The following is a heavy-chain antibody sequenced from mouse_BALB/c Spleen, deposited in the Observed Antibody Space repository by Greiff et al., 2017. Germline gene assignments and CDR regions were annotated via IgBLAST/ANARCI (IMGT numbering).Heavy chain of an antibody. CDR2: IYPGGGYT. V-gene: IGHV1-63*02. Sequence: QVHVKQSGAELVRPGTSVKMSCKAAGYTFTNYWIGWVKQRPGHGLEWIGDIYPGGGYTNYNEKFKGKATLTADTSSSTAYMQLSSLTSEDSAIYYCARTYYGSSSLDYWGQGTTLTVSS. CDR3: ARTYYGSSSLDY. CDR1: GYTFTNYW. J-gene: IGHJ2*01. D-gene: IGHD1-1*01.